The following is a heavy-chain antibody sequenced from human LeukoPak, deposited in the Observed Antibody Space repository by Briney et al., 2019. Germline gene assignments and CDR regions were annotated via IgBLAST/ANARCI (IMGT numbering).Heavy chain of an antibody. J-gene: IGHJ4*02. CDR2: INHSGST. CDR3: VREGPIRFLEQIDY. Sequence: SETLSLTCAVYGGSFSGYYWSWIRQPPGKGLEWIGEINHSGSTNYNPSLKSRVTISVDTSKNQFSLRLSSVTAADTALYYCVREGPIRFLEQIDYWGQGALVTVSS. V-gene: IGHV4-34*01. CDR1: GGSFSGYY. D-gene: IGHD3-3*01.